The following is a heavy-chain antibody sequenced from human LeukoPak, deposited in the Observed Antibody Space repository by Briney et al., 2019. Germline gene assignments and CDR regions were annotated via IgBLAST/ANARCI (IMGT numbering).Heavy chain of an antibody. J-gene: IGHJ4*02. CDR1: GYTFTVYY. D-gene: IGHD3-9*01. CDR3: ARGRHFAWSDWDY. V-gene: IGHV1-2*02. CDR2: INPNSGDT. Sequence: ASVKVSCKAAGYTFTVYYMHSVRQAPGQGLEWMGWINPNSGDTNFAPKFQDRVTMTWDTSISTAYMELSSLRSDDTAIYYCARGRHFAWSDWDYWGQGTLVTVSS.